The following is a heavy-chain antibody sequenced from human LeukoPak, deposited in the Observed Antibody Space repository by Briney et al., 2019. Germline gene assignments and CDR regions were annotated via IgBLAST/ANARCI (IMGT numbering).Heavy chain of an antibody. CDR3: ARYNGDLTGGFDY. Sequence: TVKVSCKASGGTFSSYAISWVRQAPGQGLEWMGRIIPILGIANYAQKFQGRVTITADKSTSTAYMELSSLRSEDTAVYYCARYNGDLTGGFDYWGQGTLVTVSS. V-gene: IGHV1-69*04. J-gene: IGHJ4*02. D-gene: IGHD4-17*01. CDR2: IIPILGIA. CDR1: GGTFSSYA.